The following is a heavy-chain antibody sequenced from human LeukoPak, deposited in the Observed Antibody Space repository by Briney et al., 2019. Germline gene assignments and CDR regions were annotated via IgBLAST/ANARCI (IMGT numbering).Heavy chain of an antibody. CDR1: GVSSNSSNYY. D-gene: IGHD6-13*01. CDR3: ARDAAAGVFFDY. CDR2: INYSGSS. J-gene: IGHJ4*02. Sequence: SETLSLTCSVSGVSSNSSNYYWGWVRQPPGKGLEWIGNINYSGSSYYNPSLKSRVTISVDTSKNQFSLKVSSVTAADTAVYYCARDAAAGVFFDYWGQGTLVTVSS. V-gene: IGHV4-39*07.